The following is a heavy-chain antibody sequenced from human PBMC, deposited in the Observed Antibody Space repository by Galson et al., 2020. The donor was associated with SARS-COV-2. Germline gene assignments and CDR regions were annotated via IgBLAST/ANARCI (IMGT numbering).Heavy chain of an antibody. V-gene: IGHV3-30-3*01. Sequence: GGSLRLSCAASGFNFSRYAMHWVRQAPGKGLEWVAVISYDGSNKYYADSVKGRFTISRDNSKNTLYLQMNSLRAEDTAVYYCARVSSGSYLGYVDYWGQGTLVTVSS. CDR3: ARVSSGSYLGYVDY. D-gene: IGHD1-26*01. CDR1: GFNFSRYA. J-gene: IGHJ4*02. CDR2: ISYDGSNK.